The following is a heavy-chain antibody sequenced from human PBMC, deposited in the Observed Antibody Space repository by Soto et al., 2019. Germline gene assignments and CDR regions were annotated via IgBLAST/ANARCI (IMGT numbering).Heavy chain of an antibody. V-gene: IGHV4-39*01. Sequence: PSETLSLTCTVSGGSISSSSYYWGWIRQPPGKGLEWIGSIYYSGNTYYNPSLKSRVTISVDTAKNQFSLKLSSVTAADTAVYYCARGPLWTVRVSRYGHALCFDPWGQGTRVT. CDR1: GGSISSSSYY. CDR2: IYYSGNT. D-gene: IGHD5-18*01. CDR3: ARGPLWTVRVSRYGHALCFDP. J-gene: IGHJ5*02.